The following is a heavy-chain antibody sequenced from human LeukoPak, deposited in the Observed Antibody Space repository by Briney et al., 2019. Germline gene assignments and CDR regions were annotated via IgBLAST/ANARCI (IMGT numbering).Heavy chain of an antibody. CDR2: MNPNSGNT. CDR3: ARAVAGTHYYYYYYMDV. V-gene: IGHV1-8*03. J-gene: IGHJ6*03. Sequence: ASVKVSCKASGYTFTSYDINWVRQATGQGLEWMGWMNPNSGNTGYAQKFQGRVTITRNTSISTAYMELSSLGSEDTAVYYCARAVAGTHYYYYYYMDVWGKGTTVTVSS. CDR1: GYTFTSYD. D-gene: IGHD6-19*01.